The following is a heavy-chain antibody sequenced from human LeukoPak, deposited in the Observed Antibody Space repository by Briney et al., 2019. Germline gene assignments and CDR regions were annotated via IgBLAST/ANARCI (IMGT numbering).Heavy chain of an antibody. J-gene: IGHJ4*02. CDR3: ARDSGYCSGGSCYSSDY. CDR2: ISSSSSTI. D-gene: IGHD2-15*01. V-gene: IGHV3-48*01. CDR1: GFTFGSYE. Sequence: GGSLRLSCAASGFTFGSYEMNWVRQAPGKGLEWVSYISSSSSTIYYADSVKGRFTISRDNAKNSLYLQMNSLRAEDTAVYYCARDSGYCSGGSCYSSDYWGQGTLVTVSS.